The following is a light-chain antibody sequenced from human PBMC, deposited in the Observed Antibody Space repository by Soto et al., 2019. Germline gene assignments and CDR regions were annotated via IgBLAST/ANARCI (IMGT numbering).Light chain of an antibody. CDR2: DAS. CDR1: QSVNSN. J-gene: IGKJ5*01. Sequence: EIVMTQSPATLSVSPGERATLSCRASQSVNSNLAWYQQKPGQAPRLLIYDASNRATGIPARFSGSGSGTDFTLTISSLEPEDFAVYYCQQRSNFITFGQGTRLEIK. CDR3: QQRSNFIT. V-gene: IGKV3-11*01.